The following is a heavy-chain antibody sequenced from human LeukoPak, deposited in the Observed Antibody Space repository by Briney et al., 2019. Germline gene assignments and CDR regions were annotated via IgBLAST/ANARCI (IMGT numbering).Heavy chain of an antibody. CDR1: GFTFSSYS. CDR2: ISGSGGNT. J-gene: IGHJ4*02. D-gene: IGHD2-8*01. V-gene: IGHV3-23*01. CDR3: ARDLGYCTNGVCHTRFDY. Sequence: PGGSLRLSCAASGFTFSSYSMNWVRQAPGKGLEWVSAISGSGGNTYYADSVKGRFTISRDNSRNTLYLQVNSLRAEDTAVCYCARDLGYCTNGVCHTRFDYWGQGTLVAVSS.